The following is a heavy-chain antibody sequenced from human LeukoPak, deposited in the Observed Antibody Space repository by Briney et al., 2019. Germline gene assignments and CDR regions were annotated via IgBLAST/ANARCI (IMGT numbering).Heavy chain of an antibody. D-gene: IGHD1-26*01. CDR1: GYTFTSYG. CDR3: ARDQGPWELLTYYFDY. J-gene: IGHJ4*02. Sequence: ASVKVSCKASGYTFTSYGISWVRQAPGQGLEWMGWISAYNGNTNYAQKLQGRVTMTTDTSTSTAYMELRSLRSDDTAVYYCARDQGPWELLTYYFDYWGQGTLVTVSS. V-gene: IGHV1-18*01. CDR2: ISAYNGNT.